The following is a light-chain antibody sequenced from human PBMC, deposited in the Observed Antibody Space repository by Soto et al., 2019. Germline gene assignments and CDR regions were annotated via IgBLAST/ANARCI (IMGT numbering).Light chain of an antibody. J-gene: IGKJ1*01. CDR1: QAIRND. V-gene: IGKV1-6*01. CDR3: LQHFNYPRT. Sequence: AIQLTQSPSSLYASVGDRVTITCRASQAIRNDLCWYQQKPGKPPKLLVCAAFTLPCGVPSRFSGGGYGTDFTLTISSLQPEDFATYYCLQHFNYPRTFGQGTKVEI. CDR2: AAF.